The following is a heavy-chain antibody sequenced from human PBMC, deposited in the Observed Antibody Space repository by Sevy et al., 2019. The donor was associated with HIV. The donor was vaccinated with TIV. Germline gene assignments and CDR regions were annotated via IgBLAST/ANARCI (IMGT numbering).Heavy chain of an antibody. CDR3: ARSDYVDYVGWFDP. Sequence: GGSLRLSCAASGFTFSSSIINWVRQAPGKGLEWVSSISGTGGTIYYADSVKGRFTISRDNAKNSLYLQMHSLRDEDTAVYYCARSDYVDYVGWFDPWGQGTLVTVSS. CDR1: GFTFSSSI. J-gene: IGHJ5*02. D-gene: IGHD4-17*01. CDR2: ISGTGGTI. V-gene: IGHV3-48*02.